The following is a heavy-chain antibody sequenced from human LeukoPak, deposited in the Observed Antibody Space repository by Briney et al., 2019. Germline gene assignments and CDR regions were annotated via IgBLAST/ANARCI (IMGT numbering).Heavy chain of an antibody. J-gene: IGHJ6*02. Sequence: GGSLRLSCAASGFAFNSYVMNWVRQAPGKGLEWVSSITDSGTTSYYTDSVKGRFAISRDNSKSTLYLQMNSLRAEDTAVYYCAKDSTVSGSYYGMDIWGQGTSVTVSS. CDR2: ITDSGTTS. D-gene: IGHD6-19*01. CDR1: GFAFNSYV. CDR3: AKDSTVSGSYYGMDI. V-gene: IGHV3-23*01.